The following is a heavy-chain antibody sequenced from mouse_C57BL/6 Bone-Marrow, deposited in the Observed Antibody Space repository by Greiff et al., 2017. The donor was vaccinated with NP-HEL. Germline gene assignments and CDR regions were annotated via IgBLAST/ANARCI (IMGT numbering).Heavy chain of an antibody. J-gene: IGHJ3*01. V-gene: IGHV1-39*01. D-gene: IGHD1-1*01. CDR2: INPNYGTT. Sequence: EVQLQESGPELVKPGASVKISCKASGYSFTDYNMNWVKQSNGKSLEWIGVINPNYGTTSYNQKFKGKATLTVDQSSSTAYMQLNSLTSEDSAVYYCAFLSTVVDAWFAYWGQGTLVTVSA. CDR1: GYSFTDYN. CDR3: AFLSTVVDAWFAY.